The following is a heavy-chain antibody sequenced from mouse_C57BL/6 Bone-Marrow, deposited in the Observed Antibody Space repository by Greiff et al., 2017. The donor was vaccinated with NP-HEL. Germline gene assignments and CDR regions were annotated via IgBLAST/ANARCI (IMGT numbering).Heavy chain of an antibody. V-gene: IGHV14-4*01. CDR3: TTVALEDY. Sequence: VHVKQSGAELVRPGASVKLSCTASGFNIKDDYMHWVKQRPEQGLEWIGWIDPENGDTEYASKFKGKATITADTSSNTAYLQLSSLTSEDTAVYYCTTVALEDYWGQGTTLTVSS. CDR1: GFNIKDDY. J-gene: IGHJ2*01. D-gene: IGHD1-3*01. CDR2: IDPENGDT.